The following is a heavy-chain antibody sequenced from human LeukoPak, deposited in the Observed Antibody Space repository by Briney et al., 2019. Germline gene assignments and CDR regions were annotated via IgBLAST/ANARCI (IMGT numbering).Heavy chain of an antibody. CDR2: IYDTGAT. CDR1: GGSISGYY. D-gene: IGHD1/OR15-1a*01. Sequence: SEALSLTCTVSGGSISGYYWSWIRQPPGKRLEWIGYIYDTGATNYNPSLKSRFTISIDTSKNQFSLNLCSVTAADTAVYYCARLPLIATTRGGFDPWGQGTLVTVSS. CDR3: ARLPLIATTRGGFDP. J-gene: IGHJ5*02. V-gene: IGHV4-59*08.